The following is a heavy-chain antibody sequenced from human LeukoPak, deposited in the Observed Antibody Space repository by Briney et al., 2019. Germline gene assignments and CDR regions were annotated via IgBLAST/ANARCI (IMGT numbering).Heavy chain of an antibody. J-gene: IGHJ5*02. CDR2: INPNSGGT. CDR3: ARAADSSGYYERGVWFDP. D-gene: IGHD3-22*01. CDR1: GYTFTGCY. V-gene: IGHV1-2*02. Sequence: ASVKVSCKASGYTFTGCYMHWVRQAPGQGLEWMGWINPNSGGTNYAQKFQGRVTMTRDTSISTAYMELSRLRSDDTAVYYCARAADSSGYYERGVWFDPWGQGTLVTVSS.